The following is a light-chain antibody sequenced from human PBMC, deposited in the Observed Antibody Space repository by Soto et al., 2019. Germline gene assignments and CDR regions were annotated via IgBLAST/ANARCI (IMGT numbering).Light chain of an antibody. CDR2: DAS. CDR1: QGISSY. Sequence: AIRITQSPSSFSASTGDIVTITCRASQGISSYLAWYQQKPGKAPKLLVYDASTLQSGVATRFSGSGSGTEFTLIISGLQPEDSATYYCQQYTNTNNPWMFGQGTKVDIK. V-gene: IGKV1-8*01. CDR3: QQYTNTNNPWM. J-gene: IGKJ1*01.